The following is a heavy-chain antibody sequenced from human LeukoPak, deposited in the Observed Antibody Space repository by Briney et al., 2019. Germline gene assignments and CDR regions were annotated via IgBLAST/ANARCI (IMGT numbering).Heavy chain of an antibody. CDR3: AREWGSSGTNNWFDP. Sequence: GASVKVSCKASGYTFTGYYRHWVRQAPGQGLEWMGWINPNSGGTNYAQKFQGRVTMTRDTSISTAYMELSRLRSDDTAVYYCAREWGSSGTNNWFDPWGQGALVTVSS. J-gene: IGHJ5*02. D-gene: IGHD3-16*01. CDR1: GYTFTGYY. CDR2: INPNSGGT. V-gene: IGHV1-2*02.